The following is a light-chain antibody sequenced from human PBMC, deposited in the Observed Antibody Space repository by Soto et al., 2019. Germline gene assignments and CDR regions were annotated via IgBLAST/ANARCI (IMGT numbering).Light chain of an antibody. CDR1: SSDVGAYNY. CDR2: DVS. Sequence: QSALTQPASVSGSPGLSITISCTGTSSDVGAYNYVSWFQQHPGKAPRLIIYDVSNRPSGVSNRFSGSKSGNTASLTISGLQAEDEAEYYCSSYTTSTTGVFGGGTKLTVL. J-gene: IGLJ3*02. V-gene: IGLV2-14*01. CDR3: SSYTTSTTGV.